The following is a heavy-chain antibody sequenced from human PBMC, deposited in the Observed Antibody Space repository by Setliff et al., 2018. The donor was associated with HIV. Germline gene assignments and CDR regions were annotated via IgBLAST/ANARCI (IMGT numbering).Heavy chain of an antibody. V-gene: IGHV4-34*01. J-gene: IGHJ4*02. D-gene: IGHD3-3*01. CDR3: ARVPFTTGFDY. CDR1: GGSLSGYY. Sequence: SETLSLTCAVYGGSLSGYYWSWIRQSPGKGLEWIGEIYHSGGTHYNPSLRSRVTISVDTSKNHFSLKLSSVTAADTAVFYCARVPFTTGFDYWGQGILVTVSS. CDR2: IYHSGGT.